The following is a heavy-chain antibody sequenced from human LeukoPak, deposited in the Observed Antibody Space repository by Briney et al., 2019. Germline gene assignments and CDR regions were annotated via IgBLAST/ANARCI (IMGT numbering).Heavy chain of an antibody. D-gene: IGHD6-19*01. Sequence: SQTLSLTCTVSGGSISSVGYHWHWIRQHPGKGLEWIGYIYYSGSTYSNPPLRGRVTISIDTSKNQFSLKLSSVTVADTAVYYCAKSGSGWTDFDYWGQGTLVTVSS. J-gene: IGHJ4*02. CDR3: AKSGSGWTDFDY. CDR1: GGSISSVGYH. CDR2: IYYSGST. V-gene: IGHV4-31*03.